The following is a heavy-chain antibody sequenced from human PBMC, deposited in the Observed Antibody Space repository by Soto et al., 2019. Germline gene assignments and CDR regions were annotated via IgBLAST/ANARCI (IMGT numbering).Heavy chain of an antibody. J-gene: IGHJ4*02. D-gene: IGHD6-13*01. CDR1: GGSFSGYY. V-gene: IGHV4-34*01. Sequence: SETLSLTCAVYGGSFSGYYWSWIRQPPGKGLEWIGEINHSGSTNYNPSLKSRVTISVDTSKNQFSLKLSSVTAADTAVYYCARAVGAAAAYFDYWGQGTLVTVSS. CDR2: INHSGST. CDR3: ARAVGAAAAYFDY.